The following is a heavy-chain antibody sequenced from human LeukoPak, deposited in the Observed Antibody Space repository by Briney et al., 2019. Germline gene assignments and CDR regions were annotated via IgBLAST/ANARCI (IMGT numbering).Heavy chain of an antibody. V-gene: IGHV4-59*02. CDR1: GDSVSNYY. D-gene: IGHD2-15*01. Sequence: PSETLPLMCTVSGDSVSNYYWSWIRQSPGKGLEWIAFMHPGGTTKYSPSLMSRVDMSVDTSNNQYSLTLTSLTAADTAVYYCARYGVVIASTSYYMDVWGKGTLVTVSS. J-gene: IGHJ6*03. CDR3: ARYGVVIASTSYYMDV. CDR2: MHPGGTT.